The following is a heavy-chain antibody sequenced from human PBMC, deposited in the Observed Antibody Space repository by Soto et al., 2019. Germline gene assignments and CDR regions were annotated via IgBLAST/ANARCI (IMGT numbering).Heavy chain of an antibody. J-gene: IGHJ5*02. CDR1: GGTFSGYD. CDR3: ARGGITMIETNWFDP. CDR2: INHSGST. V-gene: IGHV4-34*01. D-gene: IGHD3-22*01. Sequence: SETLSLTSTVYGGTFSGYDWSWIRQPPGKGLEWIGEINHSGSTNYNPSLKSRVTISVDTSKNQFSLKLSSVTAADTAVYYCARGGITMIETNWFDPWGQGTLVTVSS.